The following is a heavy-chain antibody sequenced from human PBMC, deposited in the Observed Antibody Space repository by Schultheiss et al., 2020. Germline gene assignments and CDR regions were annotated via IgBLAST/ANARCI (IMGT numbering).Heavy chain of an antibody. V-gene: IGHV3-33*01. J-gene: IGHJ4*02. Sequence: GGSLRLSCAASGFTFSSYGMHWVRQAPGKGLEWVAVIWYDGSNKYYADSVKGRFTISRDNSKNTLYLQMNSLRAEDTAVYYCARDHSYYYDSSGVFDYWGKGTL. CDR3: ARDHSYYYDSSGVFDY. CDR1: GFTFSSYG. D-gene: IGHD3-22*01. CDR2: IWYDGSNK.